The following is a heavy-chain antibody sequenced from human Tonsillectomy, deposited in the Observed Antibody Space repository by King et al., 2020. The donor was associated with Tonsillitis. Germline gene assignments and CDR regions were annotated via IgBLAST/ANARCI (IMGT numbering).Heavy chain of an antibody. CDR3: AGGWELQGFFDY. V-gene: IGHV4-39*07. J-gene: IGHJ4*02. CDR2: IYYSGST. Sequence: LQLQESGPGLVKPSETLSLTCTVSGGSISSSSYYWGWIRQPPGKGLEWIGSIYYSGSTYYNPSLKSRVTISVDTSKNQFSLKLSSVTAADTAVYYCAGGWELQGFFDYWGQGTLVTVSS. CDR1: GGSISSSSYY. D-gene: IGHD1-26*01.